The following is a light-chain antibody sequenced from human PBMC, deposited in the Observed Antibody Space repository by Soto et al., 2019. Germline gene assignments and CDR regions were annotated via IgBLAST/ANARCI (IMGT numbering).Light chain of an antibody. Sequence: DIQMTQSPSSLSASVGDRVTITCRASQSIDSFLNWYQQKPGKAPELLIYAASSLQSGVPSRFSGTGSGTDVSLSISDLQPEDFATYYCHQTYGRPRTFGQGTKVVI. CDR1: QSIDSF. CDR3: HQTYGRPRT. V-gene: IGKV1-39*01. J-gene: IGKJ1*01. CDR2: AAS.